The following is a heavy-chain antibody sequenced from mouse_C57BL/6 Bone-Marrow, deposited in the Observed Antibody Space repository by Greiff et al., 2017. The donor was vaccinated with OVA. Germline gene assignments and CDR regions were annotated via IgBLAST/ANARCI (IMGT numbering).Heavy chain of an antibody. CDR2: IDPSDSYT. J-gene: IGHJ4*01. D-gene: IGHD4-1*01. CDR3: ARLGLTGPMDY. V-gene: IGHV1-69*01. Sequence: QVQLQQPGAELVMPGASVKLSCKASGYTFTSYWMHWVKQRPGQGLEWIGEIDPSDSYTNYNQKFKGKSTLTVDKSSSTAYMQLSSLTSEDSAVYYCARLGLTGPMDYWGQGTSVTVSS. CDR1: GYTFTSYW.